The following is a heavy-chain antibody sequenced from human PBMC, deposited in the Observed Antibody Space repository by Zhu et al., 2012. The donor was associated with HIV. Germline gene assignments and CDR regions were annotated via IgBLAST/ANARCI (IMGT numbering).Heavy chain of an antibody. Sequence: QVQLQESGPGLVRPSGTLSLTCAVSRGSIISSNWWTWVRQPPGKGLEWVGEIYHSGSTSYSPSLRSRVTISVDKSKNQFSLNLNSVTAADTAVYYCARVRAAAGRPYWYFDLWGLAPGHCLL. V-gene: IGHV4-4*02. D-gene: IGHD6-13*01. CDR3: ARVRAAAGRPYWYFDL. CDR1: RGSIISSNW. CDR2: IYHSGST. J-gene: IGHJ2*01.